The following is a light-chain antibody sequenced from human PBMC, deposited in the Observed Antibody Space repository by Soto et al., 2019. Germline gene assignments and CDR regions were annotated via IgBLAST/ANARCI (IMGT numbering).Light chain of an antibody. CDR2: GAS. J-gene: IGKJ4*01. CDR3: QHYRTS. CDR1: QSVSSSY. Sequence: EIVLTQSPGTLSLSPRERATLSCRASQSVSSSYLAWYQQKPGQPPRLLIFGASSRATGIPDRFTGSGSGTDFTLTITRLEPEDFAVYYCQHYRTSFGGGTKVEIK. V-gene: IGKV3-20*01.